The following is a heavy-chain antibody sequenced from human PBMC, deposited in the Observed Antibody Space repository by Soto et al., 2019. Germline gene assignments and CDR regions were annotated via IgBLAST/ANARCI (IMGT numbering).Heavy chain of an antibody. Sequence: GGSLRLSCSASGFTFSRYWTHWVRQVPGRGLMWVSHINSDGSRTTYADSVKGRFTISRDNAKNTLYLQMNSLRAEDTAVYYCARDLSSCTSARCYSYYYGMDVWGQGTTVTVS. CDR2: INSDGSRT. V-gene: IGHV3-74*01. CDR1: GFTFSRYW. D-gene: IGHD2-2*01. J-gene: IGHJ6*02. CDR3: ARDLSSCTSARCYSYYYGMDV.